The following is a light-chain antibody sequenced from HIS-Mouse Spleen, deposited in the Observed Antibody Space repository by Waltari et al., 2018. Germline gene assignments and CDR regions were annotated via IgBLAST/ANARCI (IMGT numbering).Light chain of an antibody. Sequence: EIVLTQSPGTLSLSPGERATLSCRASQSVSSSYLAWYQQKPGQAPRLLIDGASSRATGIPDRFSGSGSGTDFTLTISRLEPEDFAVYYCQQYGSSPPITFGPGTKVDIK. CDR1: QSVSSSY. CDR3: QQYGSSPPIT. J-gene: IGKJ3*01. CDR2: GAS. V-gene: IGKV3-20*01.